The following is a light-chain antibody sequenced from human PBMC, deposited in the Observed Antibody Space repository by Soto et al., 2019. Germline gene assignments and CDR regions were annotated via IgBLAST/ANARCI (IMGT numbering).Light chain of an antibody. CDR3: MQTIESYT. CDR2: EVS. V-gene: IGKV2D-29*01. Sequence: IVMTQTPLSLSVTPGQPASISCKSSQSLLHSDGKTYLCWYLQKPGQPPQLPIYEVSNRFSGVPDRFSGSGSGTDFTLKISRVEAEDVGVYYCMQTIESYTFGQGTKLEIK. J-gene: IGKJ2*01. CDR1: QSLLHSDGKTY.